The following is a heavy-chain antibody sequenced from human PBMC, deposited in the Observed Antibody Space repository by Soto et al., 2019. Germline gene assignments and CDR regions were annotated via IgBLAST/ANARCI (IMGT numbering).Heavy chain of an antibody. J-gene: IGHJ5*02. V-gene: IGHV1-8*01. CDR3: ARGASP. CDR2: MNPNSGNT. Sequence: QVQLVQSGAEVKKPGASVKVSCKASGYTFTSSDINWVRQATGQGLEWMGWMNPNSGNTGYAQKFQGRITLTRSTSITTAYLELSSLSSDDSAVYYCARGASPWGQGTLVTVSS. CDR1: GYTFTSSD.